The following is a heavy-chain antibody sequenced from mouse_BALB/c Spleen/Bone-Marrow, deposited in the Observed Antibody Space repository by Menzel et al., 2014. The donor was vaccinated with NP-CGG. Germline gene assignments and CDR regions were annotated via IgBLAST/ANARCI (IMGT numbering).Heavy chain of an antibody. D-gene: IGHD2-4*01. Sequence: DMVKPGASVKLSCEASGYTFTRSWLNWIKQRPGQGLEWIGRFAPGSGNTYYNDMFKAKATLTVDTSSSTAYIQLSSLSSEDSAVYFCARARSTVITTRYFDVWGAGTTGTVSS. J-gene: IGHJ1*01. CDR3: ARARSTVITTRYFDV. V-gene: IGHV1S41*01. CDR2: FAPGSGNT. CDR1: GYTFTRSW.